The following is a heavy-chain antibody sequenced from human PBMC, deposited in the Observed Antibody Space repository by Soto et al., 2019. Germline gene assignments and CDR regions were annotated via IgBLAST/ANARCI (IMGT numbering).Heavy chain of an antibody. V-gene: IGHV4-39*01. CDR3: ARQAHIVVVTAITKAFPGMDV. J-gene: IGHJ6*02. CDR1: GGSISSSSYY. D-gene: IGHD2-21*02. Sequence: KASETLSLTCTVSGGSISSSSYYWGWIRQPPGKGLAWIGSIYYSGSTYYNPSLKSRVTISVDTSKNQFSLKLSSVTAADTAVYYCARQAHIVVVTAITKAFPGMDVWGQGTTVTVYS. CDR2: IYYSGST.